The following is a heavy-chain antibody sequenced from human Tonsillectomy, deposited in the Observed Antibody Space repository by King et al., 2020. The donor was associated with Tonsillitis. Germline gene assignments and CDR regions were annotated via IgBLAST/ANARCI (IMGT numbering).Heavy chain of an antibody. CDR1: GGSISSYY. CDR2: IFYSGST. J-gene: IGHJ6*02. Sequence: VQLQESGPGLVKPSETLSLTCTVSGGSISSYYWSWIRQPPGKGLEWIGYIFYSGSTNYNPSLKSRVTISVDTSKNQFSLRLSSVTAADTAVYYCARAVARGWDYYYGMDVWGQGTTVTVSS. CDR3: ARAVARGWDYYYGMDV. D-gene: IGHD5-12*01. V-gene: IGHV4-59*01.